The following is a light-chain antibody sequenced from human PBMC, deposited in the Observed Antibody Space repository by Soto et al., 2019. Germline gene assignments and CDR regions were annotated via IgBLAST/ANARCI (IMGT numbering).Light chain of an antibody. CDR2: HAS. J-gene: IGKJ1*01. CDR1: QTINNW. CDR3: QRYNSDPWT. Sequence: DIQMTQSPSTLSASIGDRVTITCRASQTINNWLAWYQQKPGKAPNLLIYHASNLETGVPSRFSGSAFGTEFPLPISSLQPDDFATYYCQRYNSDPWTFGQGTKVEI. V-gene: IGKV1-5*01.